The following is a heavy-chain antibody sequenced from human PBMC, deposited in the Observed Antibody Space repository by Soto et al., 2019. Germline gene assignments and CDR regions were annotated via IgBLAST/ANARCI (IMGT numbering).Heavy chain of an antibody. J-gene: IGHJ6*02. V-gene: IGHV1-69*12. D-gene: IGHD3-22*01. CDR2: IIPIFGTA. CDR3: PRARNDNYYYCMDV. Sequence: QVQLVQSGAEVKKPGSPVKVSCKASGGTFSRYGISWVRQAPGQGLEWMGGIIPIFGTANYAQKFQGRVTLTADESTSTAYMDLSSLRSDDTAVHYCPRARNDNYYYCMDVWGQGTTVTVSS. CDR1: GGTFSRYG.